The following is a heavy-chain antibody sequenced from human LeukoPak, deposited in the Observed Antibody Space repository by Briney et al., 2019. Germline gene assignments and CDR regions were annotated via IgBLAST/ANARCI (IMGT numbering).Heavy chain of an antibody. J-gene: IGHJ4*02. D-gene: IGHD5-12*01. CDR1: GFTFNSYA. Sequence: GGSLRLSCAASGFTFNSYAMSWVRQPPGKGLEWVSPISGSGGSTYYADPVKGRFTISRDNSKNTVYLQMHSLRAEDTAVYYCVRDGGFSGYDYSLDYWGQGTLVTVSS. V-gene: IGHV3-23*01. CDR3: VRDGGFSGYDYSLDY. CDR2: ISGSGGST.